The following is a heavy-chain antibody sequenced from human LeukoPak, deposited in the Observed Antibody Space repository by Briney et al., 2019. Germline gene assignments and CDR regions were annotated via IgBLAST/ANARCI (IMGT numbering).Heavy chain of an antibody. CDR3: ARVIGVVVAASLFSFGMDV. D-gene: IGHD2-15*01. V-gene: IGHV1-18*01. CDR1: GYTFTSYG. J-gene: IGHJ6*02. CDR2: ISIYNGKT. Sequence: GASVKVSCKASGYTFTSYGISWVRQAPGQGLEWMGWISIYNGKTNYAQKLRGRVTMTTDTSTSTAYMELRSLRSDDTAVYYCARVIGVVVAASLFSFGMDVWGQGTTVTVSS.